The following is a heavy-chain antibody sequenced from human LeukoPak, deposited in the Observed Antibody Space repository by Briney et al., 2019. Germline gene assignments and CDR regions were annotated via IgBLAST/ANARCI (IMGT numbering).Heavy chain of an antibody. Sequence: GGSLRLSCAASGFTFTNYEMTWVRQAPGKGLEWVSYISSSGTTINYADSVKGRFTISRDNAKNSLYLQMNSLRAEDTAVYYCARDNYDSSTPYYFDYWGQGTLVTVSS. CDR3: ARDNYDSSTPYYFDY. D-gene: IGHD3-22*01. V-gene: IGHV3-48*03. CDR1: GFTFTNYE. J-gene: IGHJ4*02. CDR2: ISSSGTTI.